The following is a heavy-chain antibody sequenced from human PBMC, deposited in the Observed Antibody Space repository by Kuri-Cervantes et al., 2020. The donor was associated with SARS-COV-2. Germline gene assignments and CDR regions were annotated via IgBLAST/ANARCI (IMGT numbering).Heavy chain of an antibody. V-gene: IGHV3-30-3*01. CDR2: ISYDGINK. J-gene: IGHJ4*02. D-gene: IGHD5-18*01. Sequence: GRSLRLSCAASGFTFASYAMHWVRQAPGKGLEWVTLISYDGINKFYADSVRGRFTISRDNSKNTLYLQMNSLRAEDTAVYYCAKDQGDSYGISYFDYWGQGTLVTVSS. CDR1: GFTFASYA. CDR3: AKDQGDSYGISYFDY.